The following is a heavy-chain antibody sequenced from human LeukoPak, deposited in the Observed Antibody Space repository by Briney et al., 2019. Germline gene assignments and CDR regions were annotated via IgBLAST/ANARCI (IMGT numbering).Heavy chain of an antibody. CDR1: GGTFSSYA. Sequence: SVKVSCKASGGTFSSYAISWVRQAPGQGLEWMGGIIPIFGTANYAQKFQGRVTITADKSTSTAYMELRSLRSDDTAVYYCARDRPLVVRGQPTKMDVWGKGTTVTISS. J-gene: IGHJ6*04. D-gene: IGHD3-10*01. V-gene: IGHV1-69*06. CDR2: IIPIFGTA. CDR3: ARDRPLVVRGQPTKMDV.